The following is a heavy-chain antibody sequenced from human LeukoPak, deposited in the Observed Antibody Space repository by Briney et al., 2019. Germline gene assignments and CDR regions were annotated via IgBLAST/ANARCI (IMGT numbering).Heavy chain of an antibody. CDR3: ARHLRMNCGGDCYPYWYFDL. D-gene: IGHD2-21*02. J-gene: IGHJ2*01. Sequence: SQTLSLTCTVSGGSISSGVSYWSWLRQHPGKGLEWIGYIYYSGSTYYNPSLKSRVTISVDTSKNQFSLKLSSVTAADTAVYYCARHLRMNCGGDCYPYWYFDLWGRGTLVTVSS. V-gene: IGHV4-30-4*08. CDR1: GGSISSGVSY. CDR2: IYYSGST.